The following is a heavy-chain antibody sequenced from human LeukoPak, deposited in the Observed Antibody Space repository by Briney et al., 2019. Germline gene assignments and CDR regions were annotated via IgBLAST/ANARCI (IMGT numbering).Heavy chain of an antibody. J-gene: IGHJ4*02. Sequence: GGSLRLSCAASGFTFSNAWMNWVRQAPGKGLEWVGRIKSKTDGGTTDYAAPVKGRFTISRDDSKNTLYLQMNSLKTEDTAVYYCTTETPLEDYYDSSGYPPLDYWGQGTLVTVSS. D-gene: IGHD3-22*01. CDR1: GFTFSNAW. CDR3: TTETPLEDYYDSSGYPPLDY. CDR2: IKSKTDGGTT. V-gene: IGHV3-15*01.